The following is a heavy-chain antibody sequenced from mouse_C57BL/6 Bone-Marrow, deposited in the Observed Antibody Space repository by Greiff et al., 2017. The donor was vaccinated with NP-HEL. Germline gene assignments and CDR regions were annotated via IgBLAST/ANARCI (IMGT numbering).Heavy chain of an antibody. V-gene: IGHV5-17*01. CDR1: GFTFSDYG. CDR2: ISSGSSTI. Sequence: EVQGVESGGGLVKPGGSLKLSCAASGFTFSDYGMHWVRQAPEKGLEWVAYISSGSSTIYYADTVKGRFTISRDNAKNTLFLQMTSLRSEDTAMYYCAMAYYDYDGGCAYWGQGTLVTVSA. CDR3: AMAYYDYDGGCAY. D-gene: IGHD2-4*01. J-gene: IGHJ3*01.